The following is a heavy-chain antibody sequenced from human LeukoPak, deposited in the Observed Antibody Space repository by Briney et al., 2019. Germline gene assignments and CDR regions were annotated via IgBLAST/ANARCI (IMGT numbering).Heavy chain of an antibody. Sequence: ASVKVSFKVSGYTLTELSMHWVRQAPGQGLEWMGWISAYNGNTNYAQKLQGRVTMTTDTSTSTAYMELRSLRSDDTAVYYCARVDVAVAGGFDLWGRGTLVTVSS. CDR3: ARVDVAVAGGFDL. D-gene: IGHD6-19*01. V-gene: IGHV1-18*01. J-gene: IGHJ2*01. CDR2: ISAYNGNT. CDR1: GYTLTELS.